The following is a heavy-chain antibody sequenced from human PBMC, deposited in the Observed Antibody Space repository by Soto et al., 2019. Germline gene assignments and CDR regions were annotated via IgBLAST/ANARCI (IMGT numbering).Heavy chain of an antibody. V-gene: IGHV3-53*01. D-gene: IGHD4-17*01. Sequence: EVQLVESGGGLIQPGGSLRLSCAASGFTVSSNYMSWVRQAPGKGLEWVSVIYSGGSTYYADSVKGRFTISRDNSKNTLYLQMNSLRAADTAVYYCATSTVTKTIGNYYYGMDVWGHGTTVTVSS. CDR1: GFTVSSNY. J-gene: IGHJ6*02. CDR2: IYSGGST. CDR3: ATSTVTKTIGNYYYGMDV.